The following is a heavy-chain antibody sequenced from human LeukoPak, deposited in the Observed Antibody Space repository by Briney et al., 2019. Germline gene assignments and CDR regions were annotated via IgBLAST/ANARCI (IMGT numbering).Heavy chain of an antibody. CDR1: GFTFSTFS. CDR3: ATNMAEAGDY. V-gene: IGHV3-48*04. CDR2: ISSSGSPI. Sequence: PGGSLRLSCVASGFTFSTFSMNWVRQAPGKGLEWVSYISSSGSPIYYAESVKGRFTVSRDNAKNSLYLQMNSLRAEDTAVYYCATNMAEAGDYWGQGTLVTVSS. J-gene: IGHJ4*02. D-gene: IGHD6-13*01.